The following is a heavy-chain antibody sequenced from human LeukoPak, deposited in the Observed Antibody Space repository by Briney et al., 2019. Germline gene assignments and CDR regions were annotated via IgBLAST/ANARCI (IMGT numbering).Heavy chain of an antibody. D-gene: IGHD1-1*01. CDR1: GFTFSNYW. Sequence: GGSLRLSCAASGFTFSNYWINWVRQAPGKGLEWVANIKQDGSETYCVDSVKGRFTISRDNAKNSLYLQMNSLRAEDMALYYCAKDQGGYPSTGNFDYWGQGTLVTVSS. J-gene: IGHJ4*02. CDR3: AKDQGGYPSTGNFDY. V-gene: IGHV3-7*03. CDR2: IKQDGSET.